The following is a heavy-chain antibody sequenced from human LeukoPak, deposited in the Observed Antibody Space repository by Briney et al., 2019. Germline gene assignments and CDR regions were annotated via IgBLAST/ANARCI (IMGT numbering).Heavy chain of an antibody. D-gene: IGHD7-27*01. J-gene: IGHJ4*02. Sequence: GGSLRLSCAASEFTFSSYTMSWVRQAPGKGLEWVSTITTSDGNTYYADSVKGRFTVSRDNSKNTLFLQMNSLRAEDTAVYYCAKDGGLWVSAHWGDSWGRGTLVTVSS. CDR1: EFTFSSYT. CDR3: AKDGGLWVSAHWGDS. V-gene: IGHV3-23*01. CDR2: ITTSDGNT.